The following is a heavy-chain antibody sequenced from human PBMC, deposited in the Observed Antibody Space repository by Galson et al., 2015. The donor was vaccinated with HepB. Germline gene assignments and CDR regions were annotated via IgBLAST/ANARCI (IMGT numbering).Heavy chain of an antibody. Sequence: SVKVSCKASGSTFTNYAIHWVRQAPGQSLEWMGWINAGNGYTKYAQTFQGRVTITSDTSASTAFMELRSLRSEDTAVYYCARDPGGSNRLRSAFDLWGQGTMVTVSS. CDR2: INAGNGYT. V-gene: IGHV1-3*01. CDR3: ARDPGGSNRLRSAFDL. J-gene: IGHJ3*01. D-gene: IGHD1-26*01. CDR1: GSTFTNYA.